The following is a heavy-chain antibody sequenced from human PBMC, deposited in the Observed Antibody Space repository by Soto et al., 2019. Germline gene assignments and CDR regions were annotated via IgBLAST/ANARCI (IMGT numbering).Heavy chain of an antibody. J-gene: IGHJ5*02. CDR2: IIPIFGTA. CDR3: ARDPICGGDCFNWFDP. Sequence: SVKVSCKASGGTFSSYAISWVRQAPGQGLEWMGGIIPIFGTANYAQKFQGRVTITADESTSTAYMELSSLRSEDTAVYYCARDPICGGDCFNWFDPWGQGTLVTVSS. CDR1: GGTFSSYA. V-gene: IGHV1-69*13. D-gene: IGHD2-21*02.